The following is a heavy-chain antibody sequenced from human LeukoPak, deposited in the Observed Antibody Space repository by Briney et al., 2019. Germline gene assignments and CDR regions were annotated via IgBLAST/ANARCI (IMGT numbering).Heavy chain of an antibody. Sequence: PGGSLRLSCAASGFTYISYAMSWVRQAPGKGLEWVSGISGSGGSTYYADSVKGRFTISRDNSKNTLYLQMNSLRAEDTAVYYCEKALRAYYFDYWGQGTLVTVSS. CDR3: EKALRAYYFDY. CDR1: GFTYISYA. CDR2: ISGSGGST. J-gene: IGHJ4*02. V-gene: IGHV3-23*01.